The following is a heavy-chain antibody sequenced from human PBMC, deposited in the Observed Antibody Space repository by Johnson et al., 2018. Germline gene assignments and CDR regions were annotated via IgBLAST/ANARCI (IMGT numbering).Heavy chain of an antibody. D-gene: IGHD1-26*01. CDR1: GASISSDY. CDR3: ARDGNQRAVEW. J-gene: IGHJ4*02. CDR2: IYNGQST. Sequence: QVQLQESGPGLVRPSETLSLTCTVSGASISSDYWSWIRQPHGKRLEWTGLIYNGQSTYFTPSLKSRVSITIDTSKNFFSLKLSSATAADTAVYYGARDGNQRAVEWWGQGTLVTVSA. V-gene: IGHV4-59*01.